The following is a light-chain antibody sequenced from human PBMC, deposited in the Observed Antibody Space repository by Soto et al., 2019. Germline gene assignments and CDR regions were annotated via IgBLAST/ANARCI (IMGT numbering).Light chain of an antibody. Sequence: QSALTQPPSAYGTPGQRVTISCSGSSSNIGSNTVNWYQQLPGTAPKLLIYSNNQRPSGVPDRFSGSKSGTSASLAISGLQSEDEADYYCAAWDDSLNGRYVFGTGTKVTVL. V-gene: IGLV1-44*01. CDR2: SNN. J-gene: IGLJ1*01. CDR3: AAWDDSLNGRYV. CDR1: SSNIGSNT.